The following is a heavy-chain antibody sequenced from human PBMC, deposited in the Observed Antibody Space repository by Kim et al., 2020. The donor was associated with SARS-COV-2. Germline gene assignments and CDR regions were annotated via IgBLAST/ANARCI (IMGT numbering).Heavy chain of an antibody. Sequence: GGSLRLSCAASGFTFSSYEMNWVRQAPGKGLEWVSFISSSGSTMYYADSVRGRFTISRDNAKNSLYLQMNSLRAEDTAVYYCAREERITMIVVVITSAFDIWGQGTMVTVSS. V-gene: IGHV3-48*03. D-gene: IGHD3-22*01. J-gene: IGHJ3*02. CDR3: AREERITMIVVVITSAFDI. CDR1: GFTFSSYE. CDR2: ISSSGSTM.